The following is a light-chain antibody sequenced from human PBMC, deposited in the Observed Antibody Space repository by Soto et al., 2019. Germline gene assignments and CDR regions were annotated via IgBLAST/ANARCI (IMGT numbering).Light chain of an antibody. Sequence: QSALTQPASVSGSPGQSITISCTGTSSDVGGYNYVPWYQQHPGKAPKLMIYEVSNRPSGVSNRFSGSKSGNTASLTISGLQAEDEADYYCSSYTSSSTDVVFGGGTQLTVL. CDR1: SSDVGGYNY. CDR3: SSYTSSSTDVV. CDR2: EVS. V-gene: IGLV2-14*01. J-gene: IGLJ2*01.